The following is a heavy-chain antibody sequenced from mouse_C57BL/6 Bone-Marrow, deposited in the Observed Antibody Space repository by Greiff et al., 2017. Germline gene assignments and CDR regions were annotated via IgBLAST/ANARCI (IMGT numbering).Heavy chain of an antibody. D-gene: IGHD2-14*01. CDR1: GYTFTNYW. J-gene: IGHJ1*03. CDR2: IYPGGGYT. V-gene: IGHV1-63*01. CDR3: AGWEYDVRWCFDV. Sequence: VQLQESGAELVRPGTSVKMSCKASGYTFTNYWIGWVKQRPGHGLEWIGDIYPGGGYTNYNEKFKGKATLTADKSSSTAYMQFSSLTSEDTAIYYCAGWEYDVRWCFDVWGTGTTVTVSS.